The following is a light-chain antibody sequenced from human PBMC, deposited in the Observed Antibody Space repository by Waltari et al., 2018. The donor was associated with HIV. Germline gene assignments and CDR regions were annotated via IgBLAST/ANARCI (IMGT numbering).Light chain of an antibody. CDR1: SSDVGGYNY. J-gene: IGLJ3*02. CDR3: CSYAGTYTWV. Sequence: QSALTQPRSVSGSPGQSVTSSCTGTSSDVGGYNYVSWYQQHPTKAPKLTIYDVSKRPSGVPDRFSGSKSGNTASLTISGLQAEDEADYYCCSYAGTYTWVFGGGTKLTVL. V-gene: IGLV2-11*01. CDR2: DVS.